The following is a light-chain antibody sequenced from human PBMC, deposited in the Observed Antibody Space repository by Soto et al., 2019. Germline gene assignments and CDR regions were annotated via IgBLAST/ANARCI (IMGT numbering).Light chain of an antibody. CDR1: QSISRW. Sequence: DIQMTQSPSTLSASVGDRATITCRASQSISRWLAWYQQKPPKAPKLMVYDGSSLESGVPSRFSGSGSATEFTPTISSLQPDDFATYYCQQYNTFSGWTFGQGTKVDI. V-gene: IGKV1-5*01. J-gene: IGKJ1*01. CDR3: QQYNTFSGWT. CDR2: DGS.